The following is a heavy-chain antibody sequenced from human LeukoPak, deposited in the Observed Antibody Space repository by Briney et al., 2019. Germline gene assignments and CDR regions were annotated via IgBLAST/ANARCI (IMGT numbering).Heavy chain of an antibody. V-gene: IGHV3-23*01. Sequence: GGSLRLSCAASGFTFSSYSMNWVRQAPGKWLEWVSGISRSAGNTYYADSVKGRFTISRDNSKNTLYLQLNSLRTEATTTGWFPEGNWGQGTLVTVSS. CDR3: PEGN. D-gene: IGHD6-19*01. J-gene: IGHJ4*02. CDR2: ISRSAGNT. CDR1: GFTFSSYS.